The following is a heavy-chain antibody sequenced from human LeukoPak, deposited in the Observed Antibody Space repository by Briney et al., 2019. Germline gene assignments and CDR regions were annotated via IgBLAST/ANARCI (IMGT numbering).Heavy chain of an antibody. V-gene: IGHV3-30-3*01. CDR2: ISHDGSNK. CDR3: ATYGYSYGSFDY. D-gene: IGHD5-18*01. J-gene: IGHJ4*02. CDR1: GFTFSSYA. Sequence: GRSLRLSCAASGFTFSSYAMHWVRQAPGKGLEWVAVISHDGSNKYYADSVKGRFTISRDNSKNTLYLQMNSLRAEDTAVYYCATYGYSYGSFDYWGQGTLVTVSS.